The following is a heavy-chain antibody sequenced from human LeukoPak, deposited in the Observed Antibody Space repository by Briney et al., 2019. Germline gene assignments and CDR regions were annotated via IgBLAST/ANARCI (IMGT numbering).Heavy chain of an antibody. CDR3: AKDRGITIFGVVITHDAFDI. CDR2: IRYDGSNK. CDR1: GFTFSSYG. J-gene: IGHJ3*02. V-gene: IGHV3-30*02. D-gene: IGHD3-3*01. Sequence: PGGSLRLSCAASGFTFSSYGMHWVRQAPGKGLEWVAFIRYDGSNKYYADSVKGRFTISRDNSKNTLYLQMNSLRAEDTAVYYCAKDRGITIFGVVITHDAFDIWGQGTMVTVSS.